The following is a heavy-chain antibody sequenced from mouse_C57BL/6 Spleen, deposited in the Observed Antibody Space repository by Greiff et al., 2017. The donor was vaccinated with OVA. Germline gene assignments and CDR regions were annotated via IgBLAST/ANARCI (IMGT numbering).Heavy chain of an antibody. Sequence: EVMLVESGGGLVKPGGSLKLSCAASGFTFSSYTMSWVRQTPEKRLEWVATISGGGGNTYYPDSVKGRFTISRDNAKNTLYLQMSSLRSEDTALYYCARHWLNGGFAYWGQGTLVTVSA. CDR2: ISGGGGNT. CDR3: ARHWLNGGFAY. D-gene: IGHD1-3*01. CDR1: GFTFSSYT. J-gene: IGHJ3*01. V-gene: IGHV5-9*01.